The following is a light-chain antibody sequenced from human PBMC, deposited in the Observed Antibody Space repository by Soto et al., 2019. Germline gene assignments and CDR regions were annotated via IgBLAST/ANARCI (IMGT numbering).Light chain of an antibody. CDR1: QGISNY. CDR2: ATS. V-gene: IGKV1-27*01. J-gene: IGKJ1*01. CDR3: QKYNSAPWT. Sequence: DIQMTQSPSSLSASVVDRVTITFRASQGISNYLAWYQQKPGKVPKLLIYATSTLQSGVPSRFSGSGSGTDFTLTISSLQPEDVAIYYCQKYNSAPWTFGQGTKVDIK.